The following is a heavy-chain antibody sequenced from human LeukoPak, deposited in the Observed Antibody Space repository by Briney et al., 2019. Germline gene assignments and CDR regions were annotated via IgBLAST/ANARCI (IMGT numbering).Heavy chain of an antibody. D-gene: IGHD2-15*01. Sequence: SQTLPLTCTVSGGSISSGGYYWSWIRQHPGKGLEWIGYIYYSGSTYYNPSLKSRVTISVDTSKNQFSLKLSSVTAADTAVYYCARELVESQNYNWFDPWGQGTLVTVSS. CDR2: IYYSGST. CDR1: GGSISSGGYY. J-gene: IGHJ5*02. CDR3: ARELVESQNYNWFDP. V-gene: IGHV4-31*03.